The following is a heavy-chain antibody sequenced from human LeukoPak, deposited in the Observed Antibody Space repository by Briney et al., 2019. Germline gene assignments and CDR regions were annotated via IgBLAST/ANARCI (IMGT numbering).Heavy chain of an antibody. CDR1: GFTFSNYR. J-gene: IGHJ4*02. CDR3: VREGIYSKGDPEY. V-gene: IGHV3-21*01. CDR2: ISDSGTKL. D-gene: IGHD5-12*01. Sequence: SGGSLRLSCAASGFTFSNYRMNWVRQAPEKGLEWVSAISDSGTKLDYVDSVRGRFTISRDNARNSLYLQMDSLRAEDTAVYYCVREGIYSKGDPEYWGQGTLVTVS.